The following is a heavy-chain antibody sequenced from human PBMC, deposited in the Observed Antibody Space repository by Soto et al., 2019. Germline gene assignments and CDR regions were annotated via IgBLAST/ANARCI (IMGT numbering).Heavy chain of an antibody. V-gene: IGHV1-18*01. CDR3: ARPYYDFWSGYYPYYYYGMDV. D-gene: IGHD3-3*01. J-gene: IGHJ6*02. CDR2: ISAYNGNT. CDR1: GYTFTSYG. Sequence: QVQLVQSGAEVKKPGASVKVSCKASGYTFTSYGISWVRQAPGQGLEWMGWISAYNGNTNYAQKLQGRVTMTTDTSTSTAYMELRSLRSDDTAVYYCARPYYDFWSGYYPYYYYGMDVWGQGTTVTVSS.